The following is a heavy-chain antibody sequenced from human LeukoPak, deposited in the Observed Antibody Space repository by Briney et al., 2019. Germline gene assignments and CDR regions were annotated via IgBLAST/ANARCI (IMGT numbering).Heavy chain of an antibody. Sequence: PGGSLRLSCSASGFTFKNFAMHWVRQAPGKGLEYVSAISNTGGGTYHADSVKGRFTVSRDNSKNTLYLQMSSLRAEDTAIYYCVRDDSYYYDSGDFPHWGQGALVTVSS. D-gene: IGHD3-22*01. CDR1: GFTFKNFA. V-gene: IGHV3-64D*09. CDR2: ISNTGGGT. J-gene: IGHJ4*02. CDR3: VRDDSYYYDSGDFPH.